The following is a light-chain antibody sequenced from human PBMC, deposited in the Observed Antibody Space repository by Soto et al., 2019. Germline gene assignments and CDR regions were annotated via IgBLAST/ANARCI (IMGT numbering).Light chain of an antibody. CDR3: QQYNNCPLT. CDR2: GAS. Sequence: EIVLTQSPATLSVSPGDRATLSCRASQSVSSDLAWFQQKPGQVPRLLIYGASTRATGIPARFSGSGSGTEFTLTISSLQSEDFAIYYCQQYNNCPLTFGGGTKVEIK. V-gene: IGKV3-15*01. J-gene: IGKJ4*01. CDR1: QSVSSD.